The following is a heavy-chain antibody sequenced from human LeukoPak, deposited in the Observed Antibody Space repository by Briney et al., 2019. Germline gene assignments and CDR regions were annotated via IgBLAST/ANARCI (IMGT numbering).Heavy chain of an antibody. CDR3: AREGGFYRPLDY. J-gene: IGHJ4*02. CDR2: VHLDGRT. V-gene: IGHV4-4*02. Sequence: SETLSLTCGVSGGSISSTNWWTWVRQPPGKGLEWIGEVHLDGRTNYNPSLESRLTMSVDLSENHISLKLNSVTAADTAVYYCAREGGFYRPLDYSGQGTLVTVSS. D-gene: IGHD3-3*01. CDR1: GGSISSTNW.